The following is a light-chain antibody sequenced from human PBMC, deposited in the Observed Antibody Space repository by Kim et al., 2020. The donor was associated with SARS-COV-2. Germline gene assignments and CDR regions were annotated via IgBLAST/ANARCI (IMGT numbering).Light chain of an antibody. CDR1: QIMRSSR. CDR3: QQYGGSPLIT. Sequence: PWELATLSCRVSQIMRSSRLAWYQHNHGLGPRLLIYGAFSRATGIPDRFNGSGSGTDFTLTISRLEPEDFAVYCCQQYGGSPLITFGQGTRLEIK. J-gene: IGKJ5*01. CDR2: GAF. V-gene: IGKV3-20*01.